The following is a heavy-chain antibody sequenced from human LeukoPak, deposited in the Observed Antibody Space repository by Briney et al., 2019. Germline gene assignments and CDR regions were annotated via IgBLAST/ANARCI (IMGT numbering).Heavy chain of an antibody. V-gene: IGHV3-23*01. Sequence: GWSLRLSCAASGFTFSSYAMRCVRQAPGKGLEWVSAISGSGGSRYYADSVKGRFKISRDNSKNTLYLQMNSLRAEDTAVYYCAKEEVVVIANLFDYWGQGTLVTVSS. CDR2: ISGSGGSR. CDR1: GFTFSSYA. D-gene: IGHD2-21*01. CDR3: AKEEVVVIANLFDY. J-gene: IGHJ4*02.